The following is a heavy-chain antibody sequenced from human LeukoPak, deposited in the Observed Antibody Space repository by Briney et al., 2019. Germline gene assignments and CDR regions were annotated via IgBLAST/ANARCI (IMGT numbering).Heavy chain of an antibody. Sequence: ASVKVSCKASGYTFTGSYMHWVRQAPGQGLEWMGWINPNSGGTNYAQKFQGRVTMTRDTPISTAYMELTSLRSDDTAVYYCARAEVMDYCGQGALVTVSS. J-gene: IGHJ4*02. CDR1: GYTFTGSY. CDR3: ARAEVMDY. V-gene: IGHV1-2*02. D-gene: IGHD3-16*01. CDR2: INPNSGGT.